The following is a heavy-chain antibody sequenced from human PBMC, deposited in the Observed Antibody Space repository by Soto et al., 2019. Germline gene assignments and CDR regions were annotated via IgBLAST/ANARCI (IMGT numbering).Heavy chain of an antibody. Sequence: SETLSLTCTVSGGSISSGGYYWSWIRHHPGKGLEWIGYIYYSGSTYYNPSLKSRVTISVDTSKNQFSLKLSSVTAADTAVYFCARDGGVINYYYYGIYVWGQGTTVTVSS. CDR3: ARDGGVINYYYYGIYV. CDR2: IYYSGST. J-gene: IGHJ6*02. CDR1: GGSISSGGYY. D-gene: IGHD3-16*01. V-gene: IGHV4-31*03.